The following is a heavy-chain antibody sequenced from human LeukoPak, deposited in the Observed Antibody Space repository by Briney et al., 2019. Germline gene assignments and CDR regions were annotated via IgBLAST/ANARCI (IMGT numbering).Heavy chain of an antibody. CDR3: ARDSSGSVSYFDY. D-gene: IGHD6-19*01. J-gene: IGHJ4*02. CDR2: IWYDGSNK. CDR1: GFSLSSYS. V-gene: IGHV3-33*08. Sequence: GGSLRLSCAAAGFSLSSYSMNWVRQAPGKGLEWVAVIWYDGSNKYYADSVKGRFTISRDNSKITLYLQMNSLRAEDTAVYYCARDSSGSVSYFDYWGQGTLVTVSS.